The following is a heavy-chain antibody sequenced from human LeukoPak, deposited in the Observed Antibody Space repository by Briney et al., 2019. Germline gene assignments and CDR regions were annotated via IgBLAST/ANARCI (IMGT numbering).Heavy chain of an antibody. V-gene: IGHV1-24*01. D-gene: IGHD1-20*01. CDR3: VTAVTGTEW. J-gene: IGHJ4*02. Sequence: ASVKVSCMVSGHTLTELSMHWVRQAPGKGLEWMGGFDPEDGEIMYAQKFQGRVTMTDDTSTDTAYMELSSLRSEDTAVYYCVTAVTGTEWWGQGTLVTVSS. CDR1: GHTLTELS. CDR2: FDPEDGEI.